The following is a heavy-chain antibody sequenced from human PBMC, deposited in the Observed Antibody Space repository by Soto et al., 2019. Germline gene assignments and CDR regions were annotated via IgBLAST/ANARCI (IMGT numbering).Heavy chain of an antibody. CDR2: IWYDGSNK. J-gene: IGHJ4*02. CDR1: GFTFSSYG. Sequence: PGGSLRLSCAASGFTFSSYGMHWVRQAPGKGLEWVAVIWYDGSNKYYADSVKGRFTISRDNSKNTLYLQMNSLRAEDTAVYYCARGYYDSSGYYGMDYFDYWGQGTLVTVSS. CDR3: ARGYYDSSGYYGMDYFDY. D-gene: IGHD3-22*01. V-gene: IGHV3-33*01.